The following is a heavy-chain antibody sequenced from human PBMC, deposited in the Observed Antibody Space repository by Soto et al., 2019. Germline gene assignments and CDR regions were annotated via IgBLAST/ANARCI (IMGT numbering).Heavy chain of an antibody. CDR3: ARRYCRESYCSYFDY. J-gene: IGHJ4*02. CDR1: GGSFSGFY. Sequence: SETLSLTCAACGGSFSGFYWSGIRQPPGKGLEWIGEINHSGRTNYNPSLESRVITSVDTSKNQFSLKLRSVNAADPAMYDCARRYCRESYCSYFDYWGQGTLVTVSS. D-gene: IGHD2-15*01. CDR2: INHSGRT. V-gene: IGHV4-34*01.